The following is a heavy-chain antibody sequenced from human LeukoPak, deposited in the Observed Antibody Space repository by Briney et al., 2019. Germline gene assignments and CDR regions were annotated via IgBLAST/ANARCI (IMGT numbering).Heavy chain of an antibody. D-gene: IGHD2-2*01. Sequence: GGSLRLSCAASGFTFSSYAMSWVRQAPGKGLEWVSAISGSGGSTYYADSVKGRFTISRDNSKNTLYLQMNSLRAEDTAVYYCAKVFTEDIVVVPAAHDAFDIWGQGTMVTVSS. CDR3: AKVFTEDIVVVPAAHDAFDI. J-gene: IGHJ3*02. CDR1: GFTFSSYA. V-gene: IGHV3-23*01. CDR2: ISGSGGST.